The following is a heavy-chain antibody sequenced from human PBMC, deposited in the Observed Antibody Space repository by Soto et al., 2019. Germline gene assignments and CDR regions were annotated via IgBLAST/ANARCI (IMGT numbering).Heavy chain of an antibody. CDR3: ARRNYDFWSGYYTYVGDAFDI. CDR1: GGSISSSSYY. V-gene: IGHV4-39*01. J-gene: IGHJ3*02. CDR2: IYYSGST. Sequence: QLQLQESGPGLVKPSETLSLTCTVSGGSISSSSYYWGWIRQPPGKGLEWIGSIYYSGSTYYNPSLKSRVTISVDTSKNQFSLKLSSVTAADTAVYYCARRNYDFWSGYYTYVGDAFDIWGQGTMVTVSS. D-gene: IGHD3-3*01.